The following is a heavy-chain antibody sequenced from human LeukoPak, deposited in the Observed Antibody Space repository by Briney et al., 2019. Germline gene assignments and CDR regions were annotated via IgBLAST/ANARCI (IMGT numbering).Heavy chain of an antibody. J-gene: IGHJ4*02. Sequence: GGSLRLSCVASGFTFPNYAMSWVRQAPGEGLEWVSGINAGGRYSYYADSVKGRFTISRDNSKNTLYLQMNSLRVEDTAVYYCGKELDYGDYLDYWGQGTLVTVSS. V-gene: IGHV3-23*01. CDR2: INAGGRYS. D-gene: IGHD4-17*01. CDR3: GKELDYGDYLDY. CDR1: GFTFPNYA.